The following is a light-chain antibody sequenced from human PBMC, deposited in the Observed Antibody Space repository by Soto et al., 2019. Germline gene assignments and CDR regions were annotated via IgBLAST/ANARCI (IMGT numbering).Light chain of an antibody. J-gene: IGLJ1*01. V-gene: IGLV2-14*01. CDR3: NSYTSSSTYV. CDR2: DVS. CDR1: SGDVGGYNY. Sequence: QSVLTQPVYVSGSPGQSITISCTGTSGDVGGYNYVSWYQQHPGKAPKLLIYDVSNRPSGVSNRFSGSKSGNTASLTISGLQAEDEADYYRNSYTSSSTYVFGTGTKVTVL.